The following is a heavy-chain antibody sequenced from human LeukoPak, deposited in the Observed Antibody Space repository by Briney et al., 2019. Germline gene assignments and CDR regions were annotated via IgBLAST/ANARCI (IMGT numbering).Heavy chain of an antibody. CDR1: GYTFTSYY. D-gene: IGHD3-22*01. CDR3: ARDYDPYYYDSSGSSYFDY. Sequence: EASVKISCKASGYTFTSYYMHWVRQAPGQGLEWMGIINPSGGSTSYAQKFQGRVTMTRDTSTSTVYMELSSLRSEDTAVYYCARDYDPYYYDSSGSSYFDYWGQGTLVTVSS. J-gene: IGHJ4*02. V-gene: IGHV1-46*01. CDR2: INPSGGST.